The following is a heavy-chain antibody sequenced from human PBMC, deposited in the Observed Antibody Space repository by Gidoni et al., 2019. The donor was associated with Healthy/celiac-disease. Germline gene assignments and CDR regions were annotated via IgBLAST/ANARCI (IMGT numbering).Heavy chain of an antibody. D-gene: IGHD1-26*01. CDR1: GGSISSGGYS. V-gene: IGHV4-30-2*01. Sequence: QLQLQESGSGLVKPSQTLSLTCAVSGGSISSGGYSWSWIRQPPGKGLEWIGYIYPSGSTYYNPSLKSRVTISVDRSKNQFSLKLSSVTAADTAVYYCARSPKWELGYPGYFDYWGQGTLVTVSS. CDR3: ARSPKWELGYPGYFDY. CDR2: IYPSGST. J-gene: IGHJ4*02.